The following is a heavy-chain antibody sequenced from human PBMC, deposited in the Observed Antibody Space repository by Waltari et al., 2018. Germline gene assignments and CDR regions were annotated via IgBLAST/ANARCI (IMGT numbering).Heavy chain of an antibody. CDR1: GYSFTTYW. D-gene: IGHD1-26*01. Sequence: EVQLVQSGAEVKKPGESLKISCKGSGYSFTTYWIGWVRQMPGKGLEWMGVIYPDDSNLRYSPSFQGQVTISADKSINTAYLQWSSLKTSDTAMYYCASPAGATTPDDFDIWGQGTMVTVSS. V-gene: IGHV5-51*01. CDR3: ASPAGATTPDDFDI. J-gene: IGHJ3*02. CDR2: IYPDDSNL.